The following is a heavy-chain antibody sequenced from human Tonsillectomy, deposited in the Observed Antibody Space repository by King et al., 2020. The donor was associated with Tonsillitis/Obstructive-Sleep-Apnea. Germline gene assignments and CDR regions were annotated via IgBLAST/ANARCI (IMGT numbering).Heavy chain of an antibody. J-gene: IGHJ4*02. V-gene: IGHV3-21*01. CDR2: ISSSSTSI. CDR1: GFTFSSYS. Sequence: VQLVESGGGLVKPGGSLRLSCAASGFTFSSYSMNWVRQAPGKGLEWVSSISSSSTSIYYADSVKGRFTISRDNAKNSLYLQRNSLRAEDTAVYYCARDSGLGYCSAGSCYADYWGQGTLVTVSS. D-gene: IGHD2-15*01. CDR3: ARDSGLGYCSAGSCYADY.